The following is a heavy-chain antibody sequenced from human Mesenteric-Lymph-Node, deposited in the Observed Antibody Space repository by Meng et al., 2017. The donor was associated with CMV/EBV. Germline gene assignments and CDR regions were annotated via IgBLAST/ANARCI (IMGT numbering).Heavy chain of an antibody. V-gene: IGHV4-34*01. J-gene: IGHJ3*02. CDR2: INHSGST. Sequence: GSLRLSCAVYGGSFSGYYWSWIRQPPGKGLEWIGEINHSGSTNYNPSLKSRVTISVDTSKNQFSLKLSSVTAADTAVYYCAREADDSSGYYGAGGAFDIWGQGTMATVSS. CDR3: AREADDSSGYYGAGGAFDI. CDR1: GGSFSGYY. D-gene: IGHD3-22*01.